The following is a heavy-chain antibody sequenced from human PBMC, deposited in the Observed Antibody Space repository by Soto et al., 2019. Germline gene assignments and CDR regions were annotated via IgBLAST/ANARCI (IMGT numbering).Heavy chain of an antibody. CDR3: ARFVDYGDFDY. CDR2: ISAYDGNT. CDR1: GYTFTSYG. Sequence: XSVKVSCNASGYTFTSYGISWVRQAPGQGLEWMGWISAYDGNTNYAQKLQGRVTMTTDTSTSTAYMELRSLRSDDTAVYYCARFVDYGDFDYWGQGTLVTVSS. J-gene: IGHJ4*02. D-gene: IGHD4-17*01. V-gene: IGHV1-18*01.